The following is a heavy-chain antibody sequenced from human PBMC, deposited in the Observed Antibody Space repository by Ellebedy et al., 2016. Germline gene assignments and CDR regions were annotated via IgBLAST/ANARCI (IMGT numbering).Heavy chain of an antibody. V-gene: IGHV3-11*01. J-gene: IGHJ3*02. CDR3: ARYSYDTTDYYFGGNDAFDI. Sequence: GESQKISXAASGFTFSDYYMSWIRQAPGRGLEWVSSISSSDKTISYADSVQGRFTISRDNAKNSLYLQMNDLRAEDTAVYYCARYSYDTTDYYFGGNDAFDIWGQGTMVTVSP. CDR2: ISSSDKTI. CDR1: GFTFSDYY. D-gene: IGHD3-22*01.